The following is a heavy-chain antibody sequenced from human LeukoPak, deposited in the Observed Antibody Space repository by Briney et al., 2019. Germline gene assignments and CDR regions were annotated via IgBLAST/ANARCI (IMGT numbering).Heavy chain of an antibody. D-gene: IGHD2-15*01. V-gene: IGHV3-23*01. CDR1: GFTFSSYG. J-gene: IGHJ4*02. CDR3: AKDGNFRLWNGVVVAATPYPVDY. Sequence: PGGSLRLSCAASGFTFSSYGMSWVRQVPGKGLEWVSAISGSGGSTYYADSVKGRFTISRDNSKNTLYLQMNSLRAEDTAVYYCAKDGNFRLWNGVVVAATPYPVDYWGQGTLVTVPS. CDR2: ISGSGGST.